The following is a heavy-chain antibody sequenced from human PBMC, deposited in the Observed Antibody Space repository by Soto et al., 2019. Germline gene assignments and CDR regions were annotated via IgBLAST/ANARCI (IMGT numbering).Heavy chain of an antibody. J-gene: IGHJ4*02. V-gene: IGHV1-69*06. CDR1: GDTFTTNS. D-gene: IGHD2-8*01. CDR3: ARGLLYATTYSDY. CDR2: IIPVVGTT. Sequence: VQLVQSGAEVKKPGSSVKVSCKASGDTFTTNSLNWVRQAPGQGLEWMGGIIPVVGTTKYAQKYQDRVTITGDKSTNTAYMELSSLRSDDTAVYYCARGLLYATTYSDYWGQGTPVTVSS.